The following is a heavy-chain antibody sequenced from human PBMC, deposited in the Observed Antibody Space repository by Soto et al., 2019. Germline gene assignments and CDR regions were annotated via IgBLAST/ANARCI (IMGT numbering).Heavy chain of an antibody. Sequence: QVHLQESGPGLVKPSETLSLTCTVSGGSLSTYYWSWIRQPPGKGLEWIGYVHDRATTRYNPALRTRVTISADTSKNQFSLSWRSVTAADTAVYFCARIRSIFSGGRNDDWGQGILVTVSA. CDR1: GGSLSTYY. CDR3: ARIRSIFSGGRNDD. J-gene: IGHJ4*02. CDR2: VHDRATT. V-gene: IGHV4-59*08. D-gene: IGHD2-15*01.